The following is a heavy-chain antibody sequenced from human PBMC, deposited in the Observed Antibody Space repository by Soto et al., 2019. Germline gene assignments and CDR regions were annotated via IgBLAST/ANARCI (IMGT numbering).Heavy chain of an antibody. CDR3: ARQIYDFVWGTYRPFYFDY. CDR1: GASISNSNYY. Sequence: SETLSLTCTVSGASISNSNYYWGWIRQPPGKGLEWIGSIYYSGSTYYNPSLKSRVTISVDTSKNQFSLNLRSVTAADTAVYYCARQIYDFVWGTYRPFYFDYWGQGTLVTVSS. V-gene: IGHV4-39*01. CDR2: IYYSGST. J-gene: IGHJ4*02. D-gene: IGHD3-16*02.